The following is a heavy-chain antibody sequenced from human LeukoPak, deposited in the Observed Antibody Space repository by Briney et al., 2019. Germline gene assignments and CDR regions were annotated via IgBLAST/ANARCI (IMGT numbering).Heavy chain of an antibody. D-gene: IGHD2-2*01. CDR3: ASGTTDIVVVPATLRNYYFDY. V-gene: IGHV1-18*01. CDR2: ISAYNGNT. J-gene: IGHJ4*02. Sequence: APVKVSCKASGYTFTSYGISWVRQAPGQGLEWMGWISAYNGNTNYAQKLQGRVTMTTGTSTSTAYMELRSLRSEGTAVYYCASGTTDIVVVPATLRNYYFDYWGQGTLVTVSS. CDR1: GYTFTSYG.